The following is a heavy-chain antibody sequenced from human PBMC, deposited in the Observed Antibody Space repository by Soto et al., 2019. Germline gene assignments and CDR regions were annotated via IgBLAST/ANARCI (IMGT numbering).Heavy chain of an antibody. CDR1: GYTFTSYD. CDR3: ASATVAAAGSFQH. J-gene: IGHJ1*01. Sequence: QVQLVQSGAEVKKPGASVKVSCKASGYTFTSYDINWVRQATGQGLEWMGWMNPNSGNTGYAQKFQGRATMTRNTSISTAYLELSSLRSEDTAVYYCASATVAAAGSFQHWGQGTLVTVSS. V-gene: IGHV1-8*01. D-gene: IGHD6-13*01. CDR2: MNPNSGNT.